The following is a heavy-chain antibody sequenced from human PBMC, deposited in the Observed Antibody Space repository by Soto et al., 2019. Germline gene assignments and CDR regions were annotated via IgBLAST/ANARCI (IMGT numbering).Heavy chain of an antibody. V-gene: IGHV3-53*01. CDR2: IYDNGNT. J-gene: IGHJ5*01. CDR1: GFAVSDTY. D-gene: IGHD2-21*02. Sequence: EVQLAESGGGLIQPGGSLRLSCAASGFAVSDTYMSWFRQAPGKGLECVSVIYDNGNTYYAESVSGRFTISRDHSKNTLFLKINTLRPEDTAIYYCARSIGTGDTLQIGDSWGHGTLVTVS. CDR3: ARSIGTGDTLQIGDS.